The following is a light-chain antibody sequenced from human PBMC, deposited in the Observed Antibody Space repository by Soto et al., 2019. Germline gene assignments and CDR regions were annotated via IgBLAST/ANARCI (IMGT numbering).Light chain of an antibody. CDR3: QHYNSYSEA. J-gene: IGKJ1*01. V-gene: IGKV1-5*03. CDR1: QTIGSW. Sequence: DIQMTQSPSTLSGSVGDRVTITCRAIQTIGSWLAWYQQKPGKAPKLLIYKASTLKSGVPSRFSGSGSGTEFTLTISSLQPDDFATYYCQHYNSYSEAFGQGTKVDIK. CDR2: KAS.